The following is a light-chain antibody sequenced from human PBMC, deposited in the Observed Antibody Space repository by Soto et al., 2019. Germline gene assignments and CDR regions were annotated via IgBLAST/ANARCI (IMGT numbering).Light chain of an antibody. CDR3: QQFNTYPLT. J-gene: IGKJ4*01. CDR2: GAS. Sequence: DIQLTQSPSFLSASVGDRVTISCRASQGISGYLAWYQQKPGKAPKLLIYGASTLQSGVPSSFSGSASGTEVTLTISSLQPEDFATYYCQQFNTYPLTFGGGTKLDIK. V-gene: IGKV1-9*01. CDR1: QGISGY.